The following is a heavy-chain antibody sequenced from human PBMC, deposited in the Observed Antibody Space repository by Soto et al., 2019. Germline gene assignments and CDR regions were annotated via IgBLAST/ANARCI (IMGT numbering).Heavy chain of an antibody. Sequence: QVQLVESGGGVVQPGRSLRLSCAASGFTFSSYAMHWVRQAPGKGLEWVAVISYDGSNKYYADSVKGRFTISRDNSKNTLYLQMNSLRAEDTAVHYCARDRDGDYYYGMDVWGQGTTVTVSS. J-gene: IGHJ6*02. CDR2: ISYDGSNK. D-gene: IGHD4-17*01. V-gene: IGHV3-30-3*01. CDR1: GFTFSSYA. CDR3: ARDRDGDYYYGMDV.